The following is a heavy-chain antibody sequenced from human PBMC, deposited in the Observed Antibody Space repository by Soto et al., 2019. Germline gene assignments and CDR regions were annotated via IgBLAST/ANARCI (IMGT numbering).Heavy chain of an antibody. D-gene: IGHD3-10*01. CDR2: IYYSGTT. Sequence: SETLSLTCTVSGGSISSNSYYWAWIRQPPGKGLEWIGNIYYSGTTYYNPSLKSRVTISVDTSKNQFSLKLSSVTAADTAVYYCARGVPYYYGSGSYHRYFDYWGQGTLVTVSS. J-gene: IGHJ4*02. CDR1: GGSISSNSYY. CDR3: ARGVPYYYGSGSYHRYFDY. V-gene: IGHV4-39*07.